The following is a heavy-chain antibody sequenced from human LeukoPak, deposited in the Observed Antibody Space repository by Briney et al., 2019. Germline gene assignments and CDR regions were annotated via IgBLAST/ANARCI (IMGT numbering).Heavy chain of an antibody. V-gene: IGHV1-2*06. CDR2: MNPNSGGT. D-gene: IGHD3-10*01. Sequence: ASVKVSCKASGYTFTGYYMHWVRQAPGQGLEWMGRMNPNSGGTNYAQKFQGRVTMTRDTSISTAYMELSRLRSDDTAVYYCARANYYGSGSYYRGIDYWGQGTLVTVSS. CDR3: ARANYYGSGSYYRGIDY. CDR1: GYTFTGYY. J-gene: IGHJ4*02.